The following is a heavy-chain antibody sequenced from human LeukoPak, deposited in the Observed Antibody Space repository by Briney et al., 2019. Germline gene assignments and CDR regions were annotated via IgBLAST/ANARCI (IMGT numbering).Heavy chain of an antibody. D-gene: IGHD1-26*01. CDR1: GFTFSNHW. CDR2: IKQDGSEK. Sequence: PGGSLRLSCTASGFTFSNHWMSWVRQAPGKGLEWVANIKQDGSEKYYVDSVKGRFTISRDNAKNSLYLQMNSLRAEDTAVYYCATDAGATNYWGQGTLVTVSS. J-gene: IGHJ4*02. V-gene: IGHV3-7*01. CDR3: ATDAGATNY.